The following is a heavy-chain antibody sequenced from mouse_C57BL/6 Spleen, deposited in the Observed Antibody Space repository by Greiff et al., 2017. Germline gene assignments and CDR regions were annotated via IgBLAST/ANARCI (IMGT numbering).Heavy chain of an antibody. D-gene: IGHD1-1*01. CDR3: ARNYGSSYWYFDV. V-gene: IGHV14-2*01. CDR1: GFNIKDYY. Sequence: EVKLQESGAELVKPGVSVKLSCTASGFNIKDYYMHWVKQRTEQGLEWIGRIDPEDGETKYAPKFQGKATITADTSSNTAYLQLSSLTSEDTAVYYCARNYGSSYWYFDVWGTGTTVTVSS. CDR2: IDPEDGET. J-gene: IGHJ1*03.